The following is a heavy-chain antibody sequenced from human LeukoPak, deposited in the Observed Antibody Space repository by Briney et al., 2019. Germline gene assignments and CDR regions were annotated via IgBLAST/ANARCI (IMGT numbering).Heavy chain of an antibody. Sequence: PSETLSLTCAVYGGSFSGYYWSWIRQPPGKGLEWIGDINHSGSTNYNPSLKSRVTISVDTSKNQISLKLSSVTAADTAVYYCARGVSRGYSYGRYYMDVWGKGTTVTVSS. D-gene: IGHD5-18*01. CDR1: GGSFSGYY. V-gene: IGHV4-34*01. CDR2: INHSGST. J-gene: IGHJ6*03. CDR3: ARGVSRGYSYGRYYMDV.